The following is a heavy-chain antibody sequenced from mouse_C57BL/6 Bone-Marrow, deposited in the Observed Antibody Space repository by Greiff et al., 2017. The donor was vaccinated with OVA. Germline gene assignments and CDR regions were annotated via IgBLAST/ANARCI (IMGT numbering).Heavy chain of an antibody. J-gene: IGHJ4*01. CDR2: IDPSDSYT. CDR3: ARDDFTSTYYYAMDY. Sequence: VQLQQPGAELVKPGASVKLSCKASGYTFTSYWMQWVKQRPGQGLEWIGEIDPSDSYTNYNQKFKGKATLTVDTSSSTAYMQLSSLTSEDSAVYYCARDDFTSTYYYAMDYWGQGTSVTVSS. D-gene: IGHD2-4*01. CDR1: GYTFTSYW. V-gene: IGHV1-50*01.